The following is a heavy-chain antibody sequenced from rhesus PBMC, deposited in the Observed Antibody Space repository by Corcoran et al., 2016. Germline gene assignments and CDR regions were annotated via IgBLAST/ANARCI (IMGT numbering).Heavy chain of an antibody. CDR1: GGSISSSNW. CDR3: ARDPSGGVCY. J-gene: IGHJ4*01. CDR2: ISGSRGST. V-gene: IGHV4S19*01. D-gene: IGHD2-39*02. Sequence: QVQLQESGPGLVKPSETVSLTCAVSGGSISSSNWWCWIRHPPGKGLEWIGYISGSRGSTYYNPALKSQVTISQDTSRNQFSLKLGSVTAADTAVYYCARDPSGGVCYWGQGVLVTVSS.